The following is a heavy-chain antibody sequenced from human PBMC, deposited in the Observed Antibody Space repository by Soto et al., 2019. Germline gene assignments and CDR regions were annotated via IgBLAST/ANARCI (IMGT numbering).Heavy chain of an antibody. V-gene: IGHV1-3*01. Sequence: ASVKVSCKTSGYIFTNYVVDWVRQAPGQGLEWMGWINSGNGNTKYSEKFQGRVTITRDTSASTAYMELNSLTSEDTAVYYCARGLTIFGVVIGYWGQGTLVTVSS. J-gene: IGHJ4*02. CDR3: ARGLTIFGVVIGY. D-gene: IGHD3-3*01. CDR2: INSGNGNT. CDR1: GYIFTNYV.